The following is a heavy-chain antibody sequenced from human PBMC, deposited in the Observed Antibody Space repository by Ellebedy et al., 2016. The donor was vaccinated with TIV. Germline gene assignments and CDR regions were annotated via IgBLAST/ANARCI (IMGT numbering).Heavy chain of an antibody. V-gene: IGHV3-23*01. CDR2: ISGSGGST. D-gene: IGHD5-18*01. Sequence: GESLKISXAASGFTFSSYAMSWVRQAPGKGLEWVSAISGSGGSTYYADSVKGRFTISRDNSKNTLYLQMNSLRAEDTAVYYCARDGYGTPLYYFDYWGQGTLVTVSS. CDR1: GFTFSSYA. J-gene: IGHJ4*02. CDR3: ARDGYGTPLYYFDY.